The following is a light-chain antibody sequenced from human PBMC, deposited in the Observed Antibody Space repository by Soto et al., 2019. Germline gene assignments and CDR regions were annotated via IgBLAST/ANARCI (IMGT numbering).Light chain of an antibody. J-gene: IGLJ2*01. CDR3: ATWDNSLSAVV. CDR1: SSNIGNNY. CDR2: DDN. V-gene: IGLV1-51*01. Sequence: QSALTQPPSVSAAPGQRVTISCSGSSSNIGNNYVSWYQQFPGTAPKLLIYDDNKRPSGIPDRFYGSKSGSSATLGITRLQTGDEADYYCATWDNSLSAVVFGEGTKLTVL.